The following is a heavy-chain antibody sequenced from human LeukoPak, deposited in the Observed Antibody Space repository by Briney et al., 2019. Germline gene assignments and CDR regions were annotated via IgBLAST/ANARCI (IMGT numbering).Heavy chain of an antibody. J-gene: IGHJ3*02. CDR3: ARAGRWEGRPHAFDI. CDR1: GVSISTHY. V-gene: IGHV4-59*11. D-gene: IGHD1-14*01. Sequence: PSETLSLTCNVSGVSISTHYWSWIRQSPGKGLEWIGYIYHNGITNYNPSLKSRLIISVDTSKNQFSLKLSSVTAADTAVYYCARAGRWEGRPHAFDIWGQGTMVTVSS. CDR2: IYHNGIT.